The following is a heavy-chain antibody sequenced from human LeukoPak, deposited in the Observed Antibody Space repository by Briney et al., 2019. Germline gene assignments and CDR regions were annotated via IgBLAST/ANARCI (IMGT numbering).Heavy chain of an antibody. V-gene: IGHV3-53*01. D-gene: IGHD2-21*01. J-gene: IGHJ4*02. Sequence: GGSLRLSCVGSGFTFKSFALTWVRRAPGKGLEWVSVIYRDGSTYYADSVKGRFTISRDNSKNTLSLQMNSLRAEDTAVYYCAGAIGYFDFWGQGTLVTVSS. CDR1: GFTFKSFA. CDR2: IYRDGST. CDR3: AGAIGYFDF.